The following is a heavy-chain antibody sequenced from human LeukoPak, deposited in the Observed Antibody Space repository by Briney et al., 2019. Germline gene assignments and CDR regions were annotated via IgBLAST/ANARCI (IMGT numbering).Heavy chain of an antibody. CDR3: ARSSPPYYCSSTSCYCGFDY. V-gene: IGHV4-59*01. CDR1: GGSISSYY. J-gene: IGHJ4*02. D-gene: IGHD2-2*01. Sequence: SETLSLTCTVSGGSISSYYWSWIRQPPGKGLEWIGYIYYSGSTNYNPSLKSRVTISVDTSKNQFSLKLSSVTAADSAVYYCARSSPPYYCSSTSCYCGFDYWGQGTLVTVSS. CDR2: IYYSGST.